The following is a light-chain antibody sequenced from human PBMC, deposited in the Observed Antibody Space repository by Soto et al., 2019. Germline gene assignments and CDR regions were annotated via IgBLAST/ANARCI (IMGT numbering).Light chain of an antibody. J-gene: IGKJ1*01. CDR2: EAS. Sequence: DIQMTQSPSTLSASVGDRVTITCRASQSIDIWLAWYQQKPGKTPNLLIYEASSLESGVPSRFSGSGSGTEFTLTISSRQPDDFATYYCQQYSSYSAGTFGQGTKVEIK. CDR1: QSIDIW. CDR3: QQYSSYSAGT. V-gene: IGKV1-5*03.